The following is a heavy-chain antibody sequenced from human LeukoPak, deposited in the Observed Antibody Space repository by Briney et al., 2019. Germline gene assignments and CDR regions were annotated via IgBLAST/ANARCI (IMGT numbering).Heavy chain of an antibody. Sequence: GGSLRLSCAASGFTFSSYGMHWVRQAPGKGLEWVAVISYDGSNKYYADSVKGRFTISRDNSKNTLYLQMNSLRAEDTAVYYCAKDLYGEDFDYWGQGPLVPVSS. D-gene: IGHD4-17*01. V-gene: IGHV3-30*18. CDR1: GFTFSSYG. CDR2: ISYDGSNK. J-gene: IGHJ4*02. CDR3: AKDLYGEDFDY.